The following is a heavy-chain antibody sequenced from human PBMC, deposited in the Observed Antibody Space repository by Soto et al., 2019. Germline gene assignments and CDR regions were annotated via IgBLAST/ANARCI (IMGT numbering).Heavy chain of an antibody. J-gene: IGHJ4*02. CDR1: GGTFSSYT. CDR3: AIDRHNTGPRVRYFDY. V-gene: IGHV1-69*08. Sequence: QVQLVQSGAGVKKPGPSVKVSCKASGGTFSSYTISWVRQAPGQGLEWMGRIIPILGIANYAQKFQGRVTITADKSTSTADMELSSLRSEDTAVYYCAIDRHNTGPRVRYFDYWGQGTLVTVSS. D-gene: IGHD1-20*01. CDR2: IIPILGIA.